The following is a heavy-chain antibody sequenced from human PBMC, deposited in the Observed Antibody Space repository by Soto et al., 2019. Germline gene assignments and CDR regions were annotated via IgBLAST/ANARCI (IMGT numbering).Heavy chain of an antibody. V-gene: IGHV2-5*02. D-gene: IGHD2-15*01. CDR1: GFSLSTSGVG. J-gene: IGHJ6*02. CDR2: IYWDDDK. Sequence: QITLKESGPTLVKPTQTLTLTCTFSGFSLSTSGVGVAWIRQPPGKALEWLALIYWDDDKRYRPSLETSLTITKDTSKNQVVLTMTHMDSVDTATYYCAYLPCTGGSCYWFSYSGMDVWCPGTTVTVSS. CDR3: AYLPCTGGSCYWFSYSGMDV.